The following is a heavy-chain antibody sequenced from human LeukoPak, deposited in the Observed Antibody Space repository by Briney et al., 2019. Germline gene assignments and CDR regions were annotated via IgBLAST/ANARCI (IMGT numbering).Heavy chain of an antibody. CDR3: ARNDYGDSLFDY. J-gene: IGHJ4*02. V-gene: IGHV3-30-3*01. CDR2: ISYDGSNK. Sequence: GGSLRLSCAASGFTFSSYAMHWVRQAPGKGLEWVAVISYDGSNKYYADSVKGRFTISRDNSKNTLYLQMNSRRAEDTAVYYCARNDYGDSLFDYWGQGTLVTVSS. CDR1: GFTFSSYA. D-gene: IGHD4-17*01.